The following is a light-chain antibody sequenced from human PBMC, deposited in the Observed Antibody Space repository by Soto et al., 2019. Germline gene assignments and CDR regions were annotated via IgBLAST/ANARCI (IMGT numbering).Light chain of an antibody. CDR3: QQRSNWRGVT. CDR2: GAS. CDR1: QTIGSNF. J-gene: IGKJ5*01. V-gene: IGKV3D-20*02. Sequence: EIVLTQSPGTLSLSPGERATLSCRASQTIGSNFLAWYQQKPGQAPRLLIYGASNRATGIPARFSGSGSGTDFTLTISSLEPEDFAVYYCQQRSNWRGVTFGQGTRLEI.